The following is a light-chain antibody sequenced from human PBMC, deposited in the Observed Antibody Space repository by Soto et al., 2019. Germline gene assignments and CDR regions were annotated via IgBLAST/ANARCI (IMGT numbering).Light chain of an antibody. CDR3: CSFVGSSTSYV. J-gene: IGLJ1*01. CDR1: SGDVGSYNL. Sequence: QSALTQPAAVSGSPGQSITISCPGASGDVGSYNLVSWYQQHPGKAPKLMIYEVSKRPSGVSNRFSGSKPGNTASLTISGLQAEDEADYYCCSFVGSSTSYVFGTGTKVTV. V-gene: IGLV2-23*02. CDR2: EVS.